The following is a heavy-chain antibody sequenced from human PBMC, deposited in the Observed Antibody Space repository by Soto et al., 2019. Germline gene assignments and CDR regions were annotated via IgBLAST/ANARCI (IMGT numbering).Heavy chain of an antibody. CDR3: AIVAKQVAVAGNYYYYMDV. J-gene: IGHJ6*03. CDR1: GYSFTSYW. V-gene: IGHV5-51*01. CDR2: IYPGDSDT. D-gene: IGHD6-19*01. Sequence: GESLKISCKGSGYSFTSYWIGWVRQMPGKGLEWMGIIYPGDSDTRYSPSFQGQVTISADKSISTAYLQWSSLKASDTAMYYCAIVAKQVAVAGNYYYYMDVWGKGTTVTVSS.